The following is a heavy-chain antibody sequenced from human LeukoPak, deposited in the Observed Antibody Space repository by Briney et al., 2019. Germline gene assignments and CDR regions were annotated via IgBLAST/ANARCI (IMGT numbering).Heavy chain of an antibody. J-gene: IGHJ3*02. V-gene: IGHV1-69*13. CDR2: IIPIFGTA. Sequence: SVKVSRKASGGTFSSYAISWVRQAPGQGLEWMGGIIPIFGTANYAQKFQGRVTITADESTSTAYMELSSLRSEDTAVYYCAMDSDYYDSSGYYNDAFDIWGQGTMVTVSS. D-gene: IGHD3-22*01. CDR1: GGTFSSYA. CDR3: AMDSDYYDSSGYYNDAFDI.